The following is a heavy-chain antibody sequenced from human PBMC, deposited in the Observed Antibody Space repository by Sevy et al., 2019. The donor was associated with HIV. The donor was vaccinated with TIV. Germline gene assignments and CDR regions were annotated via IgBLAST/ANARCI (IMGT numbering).Heavy chain of an antibody. CDR3: ERGYSNLRGYSYGTYYFDY. D-gene: IGHD5-18*01. Sequence: GGSLRLSCAASGFTFSSYWMSWVRQAPGKGLEWVANIKQDGSEKYYVDSVKGRFTISRDNAKNSLYLQMNSLRAEDTAVYYCERGYSNLRGYSYGTYYFDYWGQGTLVTVSS. CDR1: GFTFSSYW. J-gene: IGHJ4*02. V-gene: IGHV3-7*04. CDR2: IKQDGSEK.